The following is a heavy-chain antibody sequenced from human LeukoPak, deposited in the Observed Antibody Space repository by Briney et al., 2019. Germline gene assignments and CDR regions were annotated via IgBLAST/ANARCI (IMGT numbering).Heavy chain of an antibody. D-gene: IGHD2-2*03. Sequence: ASVKVSCTASGYTFTSYYMHWVRQAPGQGLEWMGVINPSGGSTSYAQKFQGRVTMTRDTSTSTVYMDLSSLRSEDTAVYYCASGDCSSTSCYDYWGQGTLVTVSS. CDR1: GYTFTSYY. CDR2: INPSGGST. V-gene: IGHV1-46*01. CDR3: ASGDCSSTSCYDY. J-gene: IGHJ4*02.